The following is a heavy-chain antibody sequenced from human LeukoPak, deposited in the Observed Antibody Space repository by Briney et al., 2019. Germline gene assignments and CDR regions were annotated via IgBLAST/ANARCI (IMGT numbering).Heavy chain of an antibody. CDR3: ARDLSYTSGWSD. D-gene: IGHD6-19*01. V-gene: IGHV3-21*01. Sequence: GGSLRLSCAASGFTFSSYSMNWVRQAPGKGLEWVSSISSSSSYIYYADSVKGRFTISRDNAKNSLYLQMSSLRAGDTAVYYCARDLSYTSGWSDWGQGTLVTVSS. CDR1: GFTFSSYS. CDR2: ISSSSSYI. J-gene: IGHJ4*02.